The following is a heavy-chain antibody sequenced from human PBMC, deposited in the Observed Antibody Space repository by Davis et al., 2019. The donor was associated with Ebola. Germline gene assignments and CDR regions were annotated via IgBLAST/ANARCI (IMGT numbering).Heavy chain of an antibody. J-gene: IGHJ6*02. V-gene: IGHV4-4*02. CDR3: AKVGSSGWYYYYYGMDV. Sequence: MPSETLSLTCTVSGGSISSSNWWSWVRQPPGKGLEWIGEIYHSGSTNYNASLKSRVTISVDKSKNQFSLKLSSVTAADTAVYYCAKVGSSGWYYYYYGMDVWGQGTTVTVSS. CDR1: GGSISSSNW. D-gene: IGHD6-19*01. CDR2: IYHSGST.